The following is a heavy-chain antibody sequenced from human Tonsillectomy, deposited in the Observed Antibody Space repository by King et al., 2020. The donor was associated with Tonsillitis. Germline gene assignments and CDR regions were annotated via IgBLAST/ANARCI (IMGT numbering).Heavy chain of an antibody. D-gene: IGHD6-25*01. V-gene: IGHV3-72*01. J-gene: IGHJ4*02. Sequence: VQLVESGGGLVQPGGSLRLSCAASGFTLSAHYMDWVRQAPEYAASVKGRFAISRDESENSLYLRMNSLTTDDTAVYYCARSPVAAYLDHWGQGTLVIVSS. CDR1: GFTLSAHY. CDR3: ARSPVAAYLDH.